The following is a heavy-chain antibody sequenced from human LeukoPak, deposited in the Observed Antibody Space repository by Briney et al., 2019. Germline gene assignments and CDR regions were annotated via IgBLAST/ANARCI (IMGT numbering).Heavy chain of an antibody. D-gene: IGHD3-9*01. J-gene: IGHJ6*04. CDR1: GGTFSSYA. Sequence: ASVKVSCKASGGTFSSYAISWVRQAPGQGLEWMGGIIPIFGTANYAQKFQGRVMITADKSTSTAYMELSSLRSEDTAVYYCARAGPAYYDILTGYSSRPHGYYYGMDVWGKGTTVTVSS. CDR3: ARAGPAYYDILTGYSSRPHGYYYGMDV. V-gene: IGHV1-69*06. CDR2: IIPIFGTA.